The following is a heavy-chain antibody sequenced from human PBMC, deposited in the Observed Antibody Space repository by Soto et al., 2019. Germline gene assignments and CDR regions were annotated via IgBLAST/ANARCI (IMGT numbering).Heavy chain of an antibody. V-gene: IGHV1-46*01. CDR2: VNPSGGST. J-gene: IGHJ4*02. D-gene: IGHD2-15*01. CDR3: ARVGCSGGSCYAVDY. CDR1: GYTFPSYY. Sequence: ASVKVSCKASGYTFPSYYMHWVRQAPGQGLEWVGIVNPSGGSTTYAQKFQGRVTMTRDTSTSTVYMELSSLRSEDTAVYYCARVGCSGGSCYAVDYWGQGTLVTVSS.